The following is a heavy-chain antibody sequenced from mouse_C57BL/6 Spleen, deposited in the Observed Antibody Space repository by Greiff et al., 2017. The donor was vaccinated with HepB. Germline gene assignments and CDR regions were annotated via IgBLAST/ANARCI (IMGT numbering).Heavy chain of an antibody. Sequence: QVQLQQSGAELVKPGASVKMSCKASGYTFTTYPIEWMKQNHGKSLEWIGNFHPYNDDTKYNEKFKGKATLTVEKSSSTVYLELSRLTSDDSAVYYCARTLYYYGSSYDDFDYWGQGTTLTVSS. CDR2: FHPYNDDT. CDR3: ARTLYYYGSSYDDFDY. V-gene: IGHV1-47*01. J-gene: IGHJ2*01. CDR1: GYTFTTYP. D-gene: IGHD1-1*01.